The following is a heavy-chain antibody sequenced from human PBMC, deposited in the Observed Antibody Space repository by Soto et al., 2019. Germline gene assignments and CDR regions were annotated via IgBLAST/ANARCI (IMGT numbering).Heavy chain of an antibody. J-gene: IGHJ4*02. CDR1: GDSLSSGGHY. CDR2: IYDSVNT. CDR3: ARVDHRGYFAILTDY. D-gene: IGHD3-9*01. V-gene: IGHV4-31*03. Sequence: SETLSLTCTVSGDSLSSGGHYWSWIRQHPGKGLEWIGHIYDSVNTYYSPSLRSRVTISADMSKNQFSLNLTSVTAADTAVYYCARVDHRGYFAILTDYWGQGTLVTVSS.